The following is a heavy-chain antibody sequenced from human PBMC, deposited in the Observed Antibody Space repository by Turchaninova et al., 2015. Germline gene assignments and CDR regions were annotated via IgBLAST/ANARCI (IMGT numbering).Heavy chain of an antibody. J-gene: IGHJ4*02. V-gene: IGHV1-24*01. CDR2: LDPEDGET. Sequence: QVQLVQSGAEVKKPGASVKVSCKVSGYTLLELAIHWVRQAPGKGLEGIGGLDPEDGETLYAQRFQARTTMTEDTSTDTAYMELSSLRSEDTAVYYCATDDDNFRSGYSYWGQGTLVTVSS. CDR3: ATDDDNFRSGYSY. CDR1: GYTLLELA. D-gene: IGHD3-3*01.